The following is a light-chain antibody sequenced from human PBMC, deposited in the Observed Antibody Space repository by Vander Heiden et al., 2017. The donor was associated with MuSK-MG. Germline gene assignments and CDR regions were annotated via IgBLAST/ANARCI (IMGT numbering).Light chain of an antibody. V-gene: IGKV1D-12*01. Sequence: DIHMTESTSSVSASVGHRVTITGRASKSISSLLACYKKKPGKALKLLFYAASSLKSGVPSRLSERGFGTDFTLTISTLQPEDLATNTGQQAKRYPHTFGGGTKVEIK. J-gene: IGKJ4*01. CDR3: QQAKRYPHT. CDR1: KSISSL. CDR2: AAS.